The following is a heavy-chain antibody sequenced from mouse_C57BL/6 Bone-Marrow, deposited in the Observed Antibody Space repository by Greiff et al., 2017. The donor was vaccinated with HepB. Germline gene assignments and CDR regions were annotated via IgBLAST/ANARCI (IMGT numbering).Heavy chain of an antibody. CDR1: GYAFSSSW. CDR2: IYPGDGDT. CDR3: ARSHPYYYGSSYWYYDV. V-gene: IGHV1-82*01. J-gene: IGHJ1*03. Sequence: VKLQESGPELVKPGASVKISCKASGYAFSSSWMNWVKQRPGKGLEGIGRIYPGDGDTNYNGKFKGKATLTADKSSSTAYIQLSSLTSEDSAVYFCARSHPYYYGSSYWYYDVWGTGTTVTVSS. D-gene: IGHD1-1*01.